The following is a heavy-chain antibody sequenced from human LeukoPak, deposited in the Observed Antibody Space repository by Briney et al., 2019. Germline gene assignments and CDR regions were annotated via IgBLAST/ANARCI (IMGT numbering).Heavy chain of an antibody. V-gene: IGHV1-2*02. D-gene: IGHD5-12*01. J-gene: IGHJ4*02. CDR2: INPNSGGT. CDR3: ARVVDIVATTLFDY. CDR1: GYTFTGYY. Sequence: ASVKVSCKASGYTFTGYYMHWVRRAPGRGLEWMGWINPNSGGTNYAQKFQGRVTMTRDTSISTAYMELSRLRSDDTAVYYCARVVDIVATTLFDYWGQGTLVTVSS.